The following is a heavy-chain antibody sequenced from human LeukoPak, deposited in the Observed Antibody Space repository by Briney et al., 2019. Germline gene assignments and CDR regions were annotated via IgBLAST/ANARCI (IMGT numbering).Heavy chain of an antibody. Sequence: SETLSLTCTVSGGSISSYYWSWIRQPPGKGLEWIGYIYYSGSTNYNPPLKSRVTISVDTSKNQFSLKLSSVTAADTAVYYCARADKLYFDYWGQGTLVTVSS. CDR3: ARADKLYFDY. CDR2: IYYSGST. D-gene: IGHD3-9*01. J-gene: IGHJ4*02. V-gene: IGHV4-59*01. CDR1: GGSISSYY.